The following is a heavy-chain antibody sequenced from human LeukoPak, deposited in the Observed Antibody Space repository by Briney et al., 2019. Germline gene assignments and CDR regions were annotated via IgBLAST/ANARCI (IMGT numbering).Heavy chain of an antibody. CDR2: VYFSGST. Sequence: SETLSLTCTVSGDSISSSSHYWGWIRQPPGKGLEWFGSVYFSGSTYYNPSLKSRVTISVDTSKNQFSLKLNSVTAADTAVYYCVRDENSSSFDYWGQGTLVTVSS. CDR1: GDSISSSSHY. D-gene: IGHD6-13*01. V-gene: IGHV4-39*02. J-gene: IGHJ4*02. CDR3: VRDENSSSFDY.